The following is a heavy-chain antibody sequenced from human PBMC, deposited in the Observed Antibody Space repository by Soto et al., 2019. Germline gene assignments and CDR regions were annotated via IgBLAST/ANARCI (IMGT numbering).Heavy chain of an antibody. CDR1: GGSISSGGYY. V-gene: IGHV4-31*03. D-gene: IGHD7-27*01. CDR2: IYYSGST. CDR3: ARDIQGQTGAPQQTYYYYGMDV. Sequence: QVQLQESGPGLVKPSQTLSLTCTVSGGSISSGGYYWSWIRQHPGKGLEWIGYIYYSGSTYYNPSLKSRVTISVDTSKNQFSLKLSSVTAADTAVYYCARDIQGQTGAPQQTYYYYGMDVWGQGTTVTVSS. J-gene: IGHJ6*02.